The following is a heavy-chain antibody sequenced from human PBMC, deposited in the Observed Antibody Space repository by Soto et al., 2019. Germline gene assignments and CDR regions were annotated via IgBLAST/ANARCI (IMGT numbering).Heavy chain of an antibody. CDR1: GFTFSSYA. V-gene: IGHV3-30-3*01. J-gene: IGHJ4*02. CDR2: ISYDGSNK. CDR3: ARDESRYHDILTGSDY. Sequence: GGSLRLSCAASGFTFSSYAMHWVRQAPGKGLEWVAVISYDGSNKYYADSVKGRFTISRDNSKNTLYLQMNSLRAEDTAVYYCARDESRYHDILTGSDYWGQGTLVTVSS. D-gene: IGHD3-9*01.